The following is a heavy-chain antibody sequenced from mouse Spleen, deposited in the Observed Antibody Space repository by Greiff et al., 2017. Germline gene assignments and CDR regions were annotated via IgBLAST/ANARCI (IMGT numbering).Heavy chain of an antibody. V-gene: IGHV1-7*01. CDR3: ATRRDGYPGFAY. CDR1: GYTFTSYW. CDR2: INPSSGYT. J-gene: IGHJ3*01. Sequence: VMLVESGAELAKPGASVKLSCKASGYTFTSYWMHWVKQRPGQGLEWIGYINPSSGYTKYNQKFKDKATLTADKSSSTAYMQLSSLTYEDSAVYYCATRRDGYPGFAYWGQGTRVTVSA. D-gene: IGHD2-3*01.